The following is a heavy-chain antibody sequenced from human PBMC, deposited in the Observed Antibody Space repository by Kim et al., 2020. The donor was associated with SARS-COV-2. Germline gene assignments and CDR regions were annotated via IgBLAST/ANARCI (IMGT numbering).Heavy chain of an antibody. CDR3: VIDSGSTGTFDP. D-gene: IGHD1-26*01. CDR1: GGSISSYH. CDR2: ITYSGST. V-gene: IGHV4-59*13. J-gene: IGHJ5*02. Sequence: SETLSLTCTVSGGSISSYHWSWIRQPPGKGLEWIGYITYSGSTKYNPSLKSRVTISMDTSKNQFSLDLRSVTAADSAVYYCVIDSGSTGTFDPWGQGTLVTVSS.